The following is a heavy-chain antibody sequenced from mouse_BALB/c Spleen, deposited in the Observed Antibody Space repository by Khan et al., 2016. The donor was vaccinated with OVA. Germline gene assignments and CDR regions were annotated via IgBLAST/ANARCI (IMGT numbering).Heavy chain of an antibody. J-gene: IGHJ2*01. Sequence: QMQLEESGAELVRPGASVTLSCKASGYTFTDYEMHWVKQTPVHGLEWIGAIDPETGGTAYNQKFKGKATLTADNSSSTAYMELRSLTSEDSAVYYCTRSYYGSSGFDYWGQGTTLTVSS. CDR3: TRSYYGSSGFDY. D-gene: IGHD1-1*01. CDR1: GYTFTDYE. CDR2: IDPETGGT. V-gene: IGHV1-15*01.